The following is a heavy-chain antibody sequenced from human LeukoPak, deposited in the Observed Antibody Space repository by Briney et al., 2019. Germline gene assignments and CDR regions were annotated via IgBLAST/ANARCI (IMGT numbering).Heavy chain of an antibody. J-gene: IGHJ4*02. D-gene: IGHD2-15*01. V-gene: IGHV4-34*01. CDR1: GGSFSGYY. CDR3: ARGLDCSGGSCYRYYFDY. CDR2: LTHSGST. Sequence: SETLSLTCAVYGGSFSGYYWRWIREPPGKGLEWIGELTHSGSTNYNPSLKSRVIISPDTSKDQFSLKLTSVTAADTAVYYCARGLDCSGGSCYRYYFDYWGQGTLVTVSS.